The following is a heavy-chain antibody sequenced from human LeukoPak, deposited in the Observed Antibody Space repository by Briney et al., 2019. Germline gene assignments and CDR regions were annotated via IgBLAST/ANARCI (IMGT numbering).Heavy chain of an antibody. J-gene: IGHJ4*02. D-gene: IGHD3-22*01. Sequence: GGSLRLSCAASGFTFSSYGMHWVRQAPGKGLEWVAFIHYDGSNKYYADSVKGRVTISRDNSKNTLYLQMNSLRAEDTAVYYCAKDPRITMIVGRYFDYWGQGTLVTVSS. CDR3: AKDPRITMIVGRYFDY. V-gene: IGHV3-30*02. CDR1: GFTFSSYG. CDR2: IHYDGSNK.